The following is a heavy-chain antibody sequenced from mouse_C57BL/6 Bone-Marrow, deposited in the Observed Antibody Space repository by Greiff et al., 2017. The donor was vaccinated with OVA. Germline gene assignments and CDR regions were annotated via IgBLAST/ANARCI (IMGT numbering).Heavy chain of an antibody. CDR1: GFTFSDYG. J-gene: IGHJ3*01. Sequence: EVHLVESGGGLVKPGGSLKLSCAASGFTFSDYGMHWVRQAPETGLEWVAYISSGSSTLYYADTVKGRFTLSRDNSTYTLFLHLTSVRSEDSAMYYCADLWFAYWGQGTLVTVSA. CDR3: ADLWFAY. CDR2: ISSGSSTL. V-gene: IGHV5-17*01.